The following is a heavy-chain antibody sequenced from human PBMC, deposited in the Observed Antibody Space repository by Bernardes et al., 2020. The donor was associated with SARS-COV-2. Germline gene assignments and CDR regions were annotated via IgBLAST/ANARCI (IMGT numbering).Heavy chain of an antibody. V-gene: IGHV3-66*01. D-gene: IGHD6-13*01. CDR2: IYSGGNT. CDR3: ARDYPDPAD. CDR1: GFTVSSNY. Sequence: VGSLSLSCAASGFTVSSNYMSWVRQAPGQGLEWVSVIYSGGNTYYADSMKDRFTISRDNSKNTLYLQMNSLRAEDTAVYYCARDYPDPADWGQGTLVTVSS. J-gene: IGHJ4*02.